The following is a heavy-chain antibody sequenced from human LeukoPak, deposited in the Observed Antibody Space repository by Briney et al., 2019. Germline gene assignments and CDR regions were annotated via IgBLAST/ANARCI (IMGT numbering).Heavy chain of an antibody. D-gene: IGHD3-10*01. CDR1: GGSISSSSAY. J-gene: IGHJ5*02. CDR2: IYYSKNT. CDR3: ARHSGPGGFDP. V-gene: IGHV4-39*01. Sequence: SETLSLTCTVSGGSISSSSAYWGWIRQPPGKGLEWIGSIYYSKNTYYNPSLKSRVTMSVDTSKNQFSLKLSSVTAADTAVYYCARHSGPGGFDPWGQGTLVTVSS.